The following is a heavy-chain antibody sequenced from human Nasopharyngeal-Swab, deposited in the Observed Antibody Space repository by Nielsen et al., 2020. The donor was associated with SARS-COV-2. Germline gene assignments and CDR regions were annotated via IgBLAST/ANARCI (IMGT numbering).Heavy chain of an antibody. CDR3: ARGRGGSYFSYFEY. D-gene: IGHD1-26*01. CDR1: GFTFSSYA. J-gene: IGHJ4*02. Sequence: GESLKISCAASGFTFSSYAMSWVRQAPGRGLEWVAVISYDGSNKYYADSVKGRFTISRDNSKNTLYLQMNSLRGEDTAVYYCARGRGGSYFSYFEYWGQGTLVTVSS. CDR2: ISYDGSNK. V-gene: IGHV3-30-3*01.